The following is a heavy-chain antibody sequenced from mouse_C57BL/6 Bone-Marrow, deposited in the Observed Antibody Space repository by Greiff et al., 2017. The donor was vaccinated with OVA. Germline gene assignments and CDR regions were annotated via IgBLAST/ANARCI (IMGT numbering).Heavy chain of an antibody. V-gene: IGHV3-6*01. CDR2: ISYDGSN. J-gene: IGHJ3*01. CDR1: GYSITSGYY. CDR3: ARGTGAY. Sequence: EVQLKESGPGLVKPSQSLSLTCSVTGYSITSGYYWNWIRQFPGNKLEWMGYISYDGSNNYNPTLKNRISITRDTSKNQFFLKLNSVTTEDTATYYCARGTGAYWGQGTLVTVSA.